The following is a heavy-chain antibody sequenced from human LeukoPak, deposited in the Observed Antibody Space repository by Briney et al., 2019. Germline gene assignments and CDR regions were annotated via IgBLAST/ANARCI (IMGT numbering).Heavy chain of an antibody. CDR2: INWNGGST. CDR1: GFTFDDYG. J-gene: IGHJ6*02. D-gene: IGHD3-22*01. Sequence: GGSLRLSCAASGFTFDDYGMSWLRQAPEKGLEWVSGINWNGGSTGYADSVKGRFTISRDNAKNSLYLQMNSLRAEDTALYYCARDDYDSSGQFYGMDVWGQGTTVTVSS. V-gene: IGHV3-20*04. CDR3: ARDDYDSSGQFYGMDV.